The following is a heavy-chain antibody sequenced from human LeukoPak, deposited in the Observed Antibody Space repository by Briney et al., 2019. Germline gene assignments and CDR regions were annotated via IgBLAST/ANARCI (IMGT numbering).Heavy chain of an antibody. Sequence: GESLKISCQTSGYYFSSYGVAWVRQVPGKGLEWMGIIWPGDSETRYSPTLQGQVTTSADKSIRTVFLEWTSLKASDTAMYYCVRVRPWPREFDYWGQGTLVSVSS. V-gene: IGHV5-51*01. CDR2: IWPGDSET. CDR3: VRVRPWPREFDY. CDR1: GYYFSSYG. D-gene: IGHD4-23*01. J-gene: IGHJ4*02.